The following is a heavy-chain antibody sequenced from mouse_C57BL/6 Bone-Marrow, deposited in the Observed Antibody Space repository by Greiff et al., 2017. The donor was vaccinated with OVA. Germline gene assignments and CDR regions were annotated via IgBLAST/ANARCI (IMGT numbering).Heavy chain of an antibody. J-gene: IGHJ4*01. CDR1: GFSLTSYG. Sequence: VKLMESGPGLVAPSQSLSITCTVSGFSLTSYGVDWVRQSPGKGLEWLGVIWGVGSTNYNSALKSRLSISKDNSKSQVFLKMNSLQTDDTAMYYCASGITTVGAMDYWGQGTSVTVSS. CDR3: ASGITTVGAMDY. D-gene: IGHD1-1*01. CDR2: IWGVGST. V-gene: IGHV2-6*01.